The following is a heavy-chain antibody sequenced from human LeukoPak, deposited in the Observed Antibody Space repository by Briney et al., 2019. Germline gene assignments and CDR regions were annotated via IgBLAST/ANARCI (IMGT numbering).Heavy chain of an antibody. CDR2: INQDGSEI. J-gene: IGHJ4*02. CDR1: GFTFSSYW. CDR3: TRGSYGDYEY. V-gene: IGHV3-7*01. D-gene: IGHD4-17*01. Sequence: GGSLRLSCAASGFTFSSYWMSWVRQAPGKGLEWVANINQDGSEINYVDSVKGRFTISRDNAKNSVYLQMNSLRDEDTAVYYCTRGSYGDYEYWGQGTLVTVSS.